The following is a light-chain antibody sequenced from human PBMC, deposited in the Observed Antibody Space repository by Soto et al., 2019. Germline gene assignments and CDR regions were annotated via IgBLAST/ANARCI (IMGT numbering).Light chain of an antibody. CDR2: EVN. Sequence: QSALTQPASVSGSPGQSITISCTGTSSDFGTYNLVSWYQQHPGKAPKLMIYEVNKRPSGVSDRFSGSKSGNTASLTISGLQAEDEADYYCCSYAGSSTLYVFGTGTQLTVL. CDR1: SSDFGTYNL. CDR3: CSYAGSSTLYV. J-gene: IGLJ1*01. V-gene: IGLV2-23*02.